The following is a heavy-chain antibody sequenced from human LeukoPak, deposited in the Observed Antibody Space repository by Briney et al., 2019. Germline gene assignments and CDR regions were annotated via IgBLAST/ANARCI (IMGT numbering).Heavy chain of an antibody. CDR3: ARSGAGGATPFDY. D-gene: IGHD1-26*01. CDR2: IYYSGNT. V-gene: IGHV4-59*01. Sequence: KASETLSLTCTVSGGSISNYYWSWIRQPPGKGLEWIGYIYYSGNTNYNPSLKSRVTISVDTSKNQFSLKLSSVTAADTAVYYCARSGAGGATPFDYWGQGTLVTVSS. J-gene: IGHJ4*02. CDR1: GGSISNYY.